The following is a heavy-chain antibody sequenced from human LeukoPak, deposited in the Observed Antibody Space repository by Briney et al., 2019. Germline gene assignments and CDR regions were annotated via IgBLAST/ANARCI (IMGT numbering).Heavy chain of an antibody. CDR3: ARGDSSGYFLF. CDR2: INHSGSST. Sequence: ASVTVSFKCSGYTFTNYYIHWVGQAPGQGVEWMGIINHSGSSTRYAKKFQGRVSMTRDTSTSTVYMELSSLRSVDTAVYYCARGDSSGYFLFWGQGTLVTVPS. J-gene: IGHJ4*02. D-gene: IGHD3-22*01. CDR1: GYTFTNYY. V-gene: IGHV1-46*01.